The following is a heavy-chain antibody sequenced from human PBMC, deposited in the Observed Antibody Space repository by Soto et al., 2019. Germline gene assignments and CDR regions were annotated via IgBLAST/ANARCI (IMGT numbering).Heavy chain of an antibody. CDR2: IYPGDSDS. CDR1: GYSFPTYW. D-gene: IGHD5-12*01. Sequence: GESLKTSSEGSGYSFPTYWLAWGRDAPGIGLEYMGIIYPGDSDSRYSPAFQGQVTISADKSINTAYLQWTSLKASDTAIYYCARSRVSTPRLEDPFDIWGQGTMVTVS. J-gene: IGHJ3*02. V-gene: IGHV5-51*01. CDR3: ARSRVSTPRLEDPFDI.